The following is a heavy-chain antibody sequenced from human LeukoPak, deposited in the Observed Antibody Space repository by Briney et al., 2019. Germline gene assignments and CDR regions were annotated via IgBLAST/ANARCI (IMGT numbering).Heavy chain of an antibody. D-gene: IGHD3-10*01. CDR3: AREANSLLWFGELFNYYYYMDV. J-gene: IGHJ6*03. CDR2: ISAYNGNT. CDR1: GYTFTSYG. V-gene: IGHV1-18*01. Sequence: GASVKVSCKASGYTFTSYGISWVRQAPGQGLEWMGWISAYNGNTNYAQKLQGRVTMTTDTSTSTAYMELRSLRSDDTAVYYCAREANSLLWFGELFNYYYYMDVWGKGTTVTVSS.